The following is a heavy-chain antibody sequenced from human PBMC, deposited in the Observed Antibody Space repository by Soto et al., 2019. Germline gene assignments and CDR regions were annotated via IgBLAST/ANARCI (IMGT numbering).Heavy chain of an antibody. V-gene: IGHV3-33*01. D-gene: IGHD6-19*01. CDR2: IWYDGSNK. J-gene: IGHJ4*02. Sequence: PGGSLRLSCAASGFTFSSYGMHWVRQAPGKGLEWVAVIWYDGSNKYYADSVKGRFTISRDNSKNTLYLQMNSLRAEDTAVYYCARECSGWYSTKSYFDYWGQGTLVTVSS. CDR1: GFTFSSYG. CDR3: ARECSGWYSTKSYFDY.